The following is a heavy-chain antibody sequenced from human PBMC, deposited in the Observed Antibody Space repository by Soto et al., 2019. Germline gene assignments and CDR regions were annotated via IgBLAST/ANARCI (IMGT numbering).Heavy chain of an antibody. CDR3: ARDVRGYNRDY. CDR2: IYYSGST. D-gene: IGHD5-12*01. V-gene: IGHV4-39*02. CDR1: GGSISSSSYY. J-gene: IGHJ4*02. Sequence: SETLSLTCTVSGGSISSSSYYWGWIRQPPGKGLEWIGSIYYSGSTYYNPSLKSRVTISVDTSKNQFSLKLSSVTAADTAVYYCARDVRGYNRDYWGQGTLVTVSS.